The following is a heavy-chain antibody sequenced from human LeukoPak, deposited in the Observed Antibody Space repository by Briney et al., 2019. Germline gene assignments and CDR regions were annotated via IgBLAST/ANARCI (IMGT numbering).Heavy chain of an antibody. J-gene: IGHJ4*02. CDR2: INHSGST. CDR1: GGSFSGYY. Sequence: SETLSLTCAVYGGSFSGYYWSWIRQPPGKGLEWIGEINHSGSTNYNPSLKSRVTISVDTSKNQFSLKLSSVTAADTAVYYCARVGRISMVRGVLYYFDYWGQGTLVTVSS. V-gene: IGHV4-34*01. D-gene: IGHD3-10*01. CDR3: ARVGRISMVRGVLYYFDY.